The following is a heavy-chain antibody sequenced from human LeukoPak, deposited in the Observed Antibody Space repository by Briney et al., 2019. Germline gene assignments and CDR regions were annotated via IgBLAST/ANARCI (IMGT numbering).Heavy chain of an antibody. Sequence: PGGSLRLSCAASGFTFSTYGMNWVRQAPGKGLEWVSVIYSGGSTYYADSVKGRFTISRDNSKNTLYLQMNSLRAEDTAVYYCARDPYFDYWGQGTLVTVSS. CDR3: ARDPYFDY. J-gene: IGHJ4*02. CDR1: GFTFSTYG. V-gene: IGHV3-66*01. CDR2: IYSGGST.